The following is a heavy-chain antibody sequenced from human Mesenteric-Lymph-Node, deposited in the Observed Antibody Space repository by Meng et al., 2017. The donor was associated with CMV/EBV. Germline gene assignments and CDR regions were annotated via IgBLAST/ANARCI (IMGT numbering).Heavy chain of an antibody. V-gene: IGHV3-69-1*01. CDR3: ARALRLWQQLAQPFDY. CDR2: ISSTYNA. D-gene: IGHD6-13*01. J-gene: IGHJ4*02. CDR1: GFTFSNFN. Sequence: GESLKISCVASGFTFSNFNMNWVRQAPGKGLEWISLISSTYNAYYAASVKGRFTVSRDNAKNSLYLQMNSLRAEDTAVYYCARALRLWQQLAQPFDYWGQGTLVTVSS.